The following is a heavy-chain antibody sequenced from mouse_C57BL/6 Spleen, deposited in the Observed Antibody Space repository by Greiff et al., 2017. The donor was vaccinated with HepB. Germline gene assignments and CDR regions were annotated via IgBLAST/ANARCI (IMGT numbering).Heavy chain of an antibody. CDR2: ISSGGSYT. CDR3: ARLKHFDY. Sequence: EVKLVESGGDLVKPGGSLKLSCAASGFTFSSYGMSWVRQTPDKRLEWVATISSGGSYTYYPDSVKGRFTISRDNAKNTLYLQMSSLKSEDTAMYYCARLKHFDYWGQGTTLTVSS. J-gene: IGHJ2*01. CDR1: GFTFSSYG. V-gene: IGHV5-6*02.